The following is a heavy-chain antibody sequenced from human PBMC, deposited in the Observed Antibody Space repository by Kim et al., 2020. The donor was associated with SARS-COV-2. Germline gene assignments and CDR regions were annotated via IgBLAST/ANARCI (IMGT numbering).Heavy chain of an antibody. D-gene: IGHD2-2*02. Sequence: GGSLRLSCAASGFTFSSYGMHWVRQAPGKGLEWVAVIWYDGSNKYYADSVKGRFTISRDNSKNTLYLQMNSLRAEDTAVYYCARDGYHCSSTSCYTTPIDYWGQGTLVTVSS. J-gene: IGHJ4*02. CDR1: GFTFSSYG. CDR3: ARDGYHCSSTSCYTTPIDY. CDR2: IWYDGSNK. V-gene: IGHV3-33*01.